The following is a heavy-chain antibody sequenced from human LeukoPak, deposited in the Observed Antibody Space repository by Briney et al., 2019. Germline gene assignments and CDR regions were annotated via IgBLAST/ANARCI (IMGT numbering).Heavy chain of an antibody. D-gene: IGHD4-17*01. Sequence: SETLSLTCTVSGGSISNYYWNWIRQPAGKGLEWIGRIYISGSTNYNPSLKSRVTMSVDTSRNQSSLKLTSVTAADTAVYFCARGPPSTVTHFDYWGQGALVTVSS. J-gene: IGHJ4*02. CDR2: IYISGST. CDR1: GGSISNYY. V-gene: IGHV4-4*07. CDR3: ARGPPSTVTHFDY.